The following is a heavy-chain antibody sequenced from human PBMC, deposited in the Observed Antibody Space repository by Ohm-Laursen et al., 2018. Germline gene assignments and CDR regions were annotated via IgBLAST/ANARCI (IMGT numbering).Heavy chain of an antibody. CDR2: IYHSGST. V-gene: IGHV4-38-2*02. CDR1: GGSISSGYF. CDR3: ARGLWWFDP. Sequence: TLSLTCTVSGGSISSGYFWGWIRQPPGKGLEWIGTIYHSGSTYYNPSLKSRVTISGDTSKNQFSLKLSSVTAADTALYYCARGLWWFDPWGQGTLVTVSS. J-gene: IGHJ5*02.